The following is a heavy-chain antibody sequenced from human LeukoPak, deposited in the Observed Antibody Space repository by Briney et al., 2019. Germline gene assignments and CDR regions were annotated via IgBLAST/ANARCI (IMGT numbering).Heavy chain of an antibody. V-gene: IGHV4-61*01. J-gene: IGHJ4*02. Sequence: SETLSLTCTVSGGSISSGSYYWSWIRQPPGKGLEWIGYIYYSGSTNYNPSLKSRVTISVDTSKNQFSLKLSSVTAADTAVYYCARGPIAAAGTDYWGQGTLVTVSS. D-gene: IGHD6-13*01. CDR2: IYYSGST. CDR3: ARGPIAAAGTDY. CDR1: GGSISSGSYY.